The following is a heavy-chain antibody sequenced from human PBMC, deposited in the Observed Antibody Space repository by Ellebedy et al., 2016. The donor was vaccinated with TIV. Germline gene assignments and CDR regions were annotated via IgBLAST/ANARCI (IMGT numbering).Heavy chain of an antibody. Sequence: PWGSLRLSCAASGFTVTNNYMSWVRRAPGQGLGWVSVLYGGGNTDYAEHVEGRFTISRDNSKNTVYLQMNSLRAEDTAVYYWARARGWYGSDGMDVWGEGTTGTVSS. CDR2: LYGGGNT. CDR1: GFTVTNNY. CDR3: ARARGWYGSDGMDV. V-gene: IGHV3-53*01. J-gene: IGHJ6*04. D-gene: IGHD6-19*01.